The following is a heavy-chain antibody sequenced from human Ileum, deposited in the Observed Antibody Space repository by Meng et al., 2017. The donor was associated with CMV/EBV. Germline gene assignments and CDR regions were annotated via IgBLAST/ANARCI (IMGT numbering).Heavy chain of an antibody. J-gene: IGHJ4*02. V-gene: IGHV4-30-4*08. CDR1: GGSITSGNYY. D-gene: IGHD2-15*01. CDR3: VRQVVAASFDY. Sequence: QVHLQESGPGPVKPSQTLSLTCTVSGGSITSGNYYWSWIRQPPGRGLEWIGYIYYSGSPYYKPSLKSRVTISLDTSKNQFSLNLRSVTATDSAVYYCVRQVVAASFDYWGQGALVTVSS. CDR2: IYYSGSP.